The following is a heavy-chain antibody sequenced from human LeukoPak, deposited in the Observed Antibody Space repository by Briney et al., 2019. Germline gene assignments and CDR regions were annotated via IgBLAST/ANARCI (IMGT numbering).Heavy chain of an antibody. CDR3: ARGLDSYDSSGQFVY. V-gene: IGHV4-39*01. J-gene: IGHJ4*02. CDR2: IHYSGST. Sequence: PSETLSLTCTVSGGSISSSSYYWGWIRQPPWKGLEWIGSIHYSGSTYFNPSLKSRVTIFVDTSKNQFSLKLSSVTAADTAVYYCARGLDSYDSSGQFVYWGQGTLVTVSS. D-gene: IGHD3-22*01. CDR1: GGSISSSSYY.